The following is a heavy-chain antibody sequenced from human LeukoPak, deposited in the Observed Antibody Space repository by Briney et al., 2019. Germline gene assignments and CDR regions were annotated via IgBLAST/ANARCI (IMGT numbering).Heavy chain of an antibody. CDR2: IYYSGST. Sequence: PSETLSLTCTVSGGSISSSSYYWGWIRQPPGKGLEWIGSIYYSGSTYYNPSLKSRVTISVDTSKNQFSLKLSSVTAADTAVYYCARQIPGGYYFDYWGQGTLVTVSS. CDR1: GGSISSSSYY. CDR3: ARQIPGGYYFDY. D-gene: IGHD3-16*01. J-gene: IGHJ4*02. V-gene: IGHV4-39*07.